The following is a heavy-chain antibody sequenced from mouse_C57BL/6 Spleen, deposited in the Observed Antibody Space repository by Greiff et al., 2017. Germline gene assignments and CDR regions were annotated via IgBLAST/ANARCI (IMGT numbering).Heavy chain of an antibody. D-gene: IGHD2-1*01. CDR3: TRNPEDY. CDR1: GFNIKDDY. Sequence: EVQLKESGAELVRPGASVKLSCTASGFNIKDDYMHWVKQRPEQGLEWIGWIDPENGDTEYASKFQGKATITADTSSNTAYLQLSSLTSEDTAVYYCTRNPEDYWGQGTTLTVSS. CDR2: IDPENGDT. J-gene: IGHJ2*01. V-gene: IGHV14-4*01.